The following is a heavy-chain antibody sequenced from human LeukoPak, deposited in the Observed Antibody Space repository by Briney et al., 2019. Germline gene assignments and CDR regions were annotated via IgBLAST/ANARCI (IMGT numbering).Heavy chain of an antibody. Sequence: PSETLSLTCTVSGGSISSYYWSWVRQPPGKGLEWIGHIYYSATTSYNPSLKSRVTISVDTSKNQFSLKLSSVSAADTAVYYCAREGYYGGASNCFDPWGQGTLVTVTS. J-gene: IGHJ5*02. CDR3: AREGYYGGASNCFDP. CDR2: IYYSATT. D-gene: IGHD4-23*01. V-gene: IGHV4-59*01. CDR1: GGSISSYY.